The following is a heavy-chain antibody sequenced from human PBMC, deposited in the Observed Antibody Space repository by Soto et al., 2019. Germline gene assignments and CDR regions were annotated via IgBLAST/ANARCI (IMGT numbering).Heavy chain of an antibody. CDR2: IGTAGDT. D-gene: IGHD1-20*01. J-gene: IGHJ3*01. Sequence: EVQLVESGGGLVQPGGSLRLSCAASGFTFSSYDMHWVRQATGKGLEWVSAIGTAGDTYYPGSVKGRVTISRENARNSLYRQVYSLRAEDTAVYYCARCRITGERRAFDLWGQGAMDMVS. CDR3: ARCRITGERRAFDL. V-gene: IGHV3-13*01. CDR1: GFTFSSYD.